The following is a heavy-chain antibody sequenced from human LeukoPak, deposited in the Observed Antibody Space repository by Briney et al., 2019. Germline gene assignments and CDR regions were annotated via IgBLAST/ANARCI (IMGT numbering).Heavy chain of an antibody. D-gene: IGHD6-13*01. J-gene: IGHJ6*04. V-gene: IGHV3-11*04. CDR3: ARDPRYSSSWYRGDV. CDR1: GFTFSDYY. CDR2: ISSSSSTI. Sequence: GGSLRLSCAASGFTFSDYYMSWIRQAPGKGLEWVSYISSSSSTIYYADSVKGRFTISRDNAKNSLYLQMNSLRAEDTAVYYCARDPRYSSSWYRGDVWGKGTTVTVSS.